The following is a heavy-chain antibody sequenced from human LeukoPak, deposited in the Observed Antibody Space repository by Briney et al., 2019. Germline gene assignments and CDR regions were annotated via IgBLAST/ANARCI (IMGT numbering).Heavy chain of an antibody. CDR3: ARFAGSGSYYIDY. J-gene: IGHJ4*02. V-gene: IGHV3-11*01. CDR1: GFAFSDYY. Sequence: GGPLRLSCEASGFAFSDYYMSWSRRAPGKGLEWVSYIGGSGTTIFYAHSVKGRFTISRDNAKNSLYLQMNSLRAEDTAVYYCARFAGSGSYYIDYWGQGTLITVSS. D-gene: IGHD3-10*01. CDR2: IGGSGTTI.